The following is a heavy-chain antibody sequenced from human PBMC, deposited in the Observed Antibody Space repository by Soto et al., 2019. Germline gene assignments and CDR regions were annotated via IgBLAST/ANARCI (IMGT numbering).Heavy chain of an antibody. J-gene: IGHJ5*02. D-gene: IGHD3-3*01. V-gene: IGHV4-38-2*02. CDR1: GSSIGSSYY. CDR2: IHHGGSS. Sequence: SETLSLTCAVSGSSIGSSYYWGWIRQPPGKGLEWIGTIHHGGSSFYNPSLKSRVTMSVDTSKNQFSLKLRSVTAADTAVYFCARDWRTTTRDLRWFDPWGQGTLVTVSS. CDR3: ARDWRTTTRDLRWFDP.